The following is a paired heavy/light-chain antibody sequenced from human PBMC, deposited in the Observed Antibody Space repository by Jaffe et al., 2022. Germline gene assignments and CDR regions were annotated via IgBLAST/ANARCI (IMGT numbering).Heavy chain of an antibody. CDR1: GYSISSGYY. CDR2: IYHSGST. V-gene: IGHV4-38-2*01. J-gene: IGHJ6*03. D-gene: IGHD2-15*01. CDR3: ARVLAGYCSGGSCYKNKRYYYYMDV. Sequence: QVQLQESGPGLVKPSETLSLTCAVSGYSISSGYYWGWIRQPPGKGLEWIGSIYHSGSTYYNPSLKSRVTISVDTSKNQFSLKLSSVTAADTAVYYCARVLAGYCSGGSCYKNKRYYYYMDVWGKGTTVTVSS.
Light chain of an antibody. J-gene: IGKJ2*01. CDR3: QQYGSSPLT. CDR1: QSVSSSY. Sequence: EIVLTQSPGTLSLSPGERATLSCRASQSVSSSYLAWYQQKPGQAPRLLIYGASSRATGIPDRFSGSGSGTDFTLTISRLEPEDFAVYYCQQYGSSPLTFGQGTKLEIK. V-gene: IGKV3-20*01. CDR2: GAS.